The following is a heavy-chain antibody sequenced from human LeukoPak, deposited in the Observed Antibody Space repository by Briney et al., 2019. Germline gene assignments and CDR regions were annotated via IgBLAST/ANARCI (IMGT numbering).Heavy chain of an antibody. J-gene: IGHJ4*02. CDR2: ITSSGTTT. D-gene: IGHD4/OR15-4a*01. CDR3: ARDPDYGDPY. V-gene: IGHV3-11*01. CDR1: GFSFSDSY. Sequence: PGGPLRLSCSASGFSFSDSYMSWFRLSAEKGLEWIAYITSSGTTTEYADSVKGRFTISRVNAKNSLYLQMNSLRPEDTAVYYCARDPDYGDPYGGQGTLVTVSS.